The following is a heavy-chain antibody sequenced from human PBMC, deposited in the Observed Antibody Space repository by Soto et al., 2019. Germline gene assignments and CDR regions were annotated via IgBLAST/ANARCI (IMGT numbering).Heavy chain of an antibody. CDR3: AKGTVKNLLLWFGESIDY. CDR1: GFTFSSYG. Sequence: GGSLRLSCAASGFTFSSYGMHWVRQAPGKGLEWVAVISYDGSNKYYADSVKGRFTISRDNSKNTLYLQMNSLRAEDTAVYYCAKGTVKNLLLWFGESIDYWGQGTLVTVSS. CDR2: ISYDGSNK. J-gene: IGHJ4*02. V-gene: IGHV3-30*18. D-gene: IGHD3-10*01.